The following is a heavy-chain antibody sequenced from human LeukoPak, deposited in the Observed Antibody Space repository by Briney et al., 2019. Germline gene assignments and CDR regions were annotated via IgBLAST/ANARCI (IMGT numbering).Heavy chain of an antibody. Sequence: SVKVSGKASGGTFSSYAISWVRQAPGQGLEWMGGIIPIFGTANYAQKFQGRVTITADKSTSTAYMELSSLRSEDTAVYYCARDEWSAAAGTSYNWFDPWGQGTLVTVSS. J-gene: IGHJ5*02. D-gene: IGHD6-13*01. V-gene: IGHV1-69*06. CDR3: ARDEWSAAAGTSYNWFDP. CDR2: IIPIFGTA. CDR1: GGTFSSYA.